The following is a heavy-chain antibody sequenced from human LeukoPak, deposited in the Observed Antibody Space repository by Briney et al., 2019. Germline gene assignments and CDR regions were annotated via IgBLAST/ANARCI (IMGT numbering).Heavy chain of an antibody. Sequence: GGSLRLSCAASGFTVSSNYMSWVCQAPGKGLEWVSVIYSGGSTYYADSVKGRFTISRDNSKNTLYLQVNSLRAEDTAVYYCAHIPRAHAFDTWGQGTMVTVSS. V-gene: IGHV3-53*01. CDR1: GFTVSSNY. CDR2: IYSGGST. D-gene: IGHD2-2*02. CDR3: AHIPRAHAFDT. J-gene: IGHJ3*02.